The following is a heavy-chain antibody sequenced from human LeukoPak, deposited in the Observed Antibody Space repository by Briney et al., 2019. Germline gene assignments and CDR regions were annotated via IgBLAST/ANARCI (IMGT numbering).Heavy chain of an antibody. CDR3: ARDRPHQQLMP. J-gene: IGHJ5*02. V-gene: IGHV1-2*02. Sequence: SVKVSCKASGYTLIDYYMHWVRQAPGQGLEWMGYINPKDGGTKYAQRFQDRVTMTRDTSINTAYMELSSLRSDDTAVYYCARDRPHQQLMPWGQGTLVTVSS. D-gene: IGHD4-4*01. CDR1: GYTLIDYY. CDR2: INPKDGGT.